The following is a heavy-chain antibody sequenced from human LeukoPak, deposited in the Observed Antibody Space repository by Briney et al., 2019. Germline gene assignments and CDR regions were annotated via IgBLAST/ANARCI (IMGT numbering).Heavy chain of an antibody. D-gene: IGHD3-10*01. CDR1: GGSISSYY. CDR3: ARSVRRLYGSGRSNWFDP. J-gene: IGHJ5*02. Sequence: SETLSLTCSVSGGSISSYYWSWIRQPAGKGLEWIGHMYTSGTTNYNPSLKSRVTMSVDTSKNQFSLKLSSVTAADTAVYYCARSVRRLYGSGRSNWFDPWGQGTLVTVSS. V-gene: IGHV4-4*07. CDR2: MYTSGTT.